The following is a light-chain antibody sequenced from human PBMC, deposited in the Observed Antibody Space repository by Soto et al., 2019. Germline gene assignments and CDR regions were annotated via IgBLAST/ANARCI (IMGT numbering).Light chain of an antibody. CDR1: QSVSSY. Sequence: IVLTQSPATLSLSPGERATLSCRASQSVSSYLAWYQQKPGQAPRLLIYDASNRATGIPARFSGSGSGTDFTLTISSLEPEDFAVYYCQQRSNWPPQITSCQ. CDR2: DAS. J-gene: IGKJ5*01. CDR3: QQRSNWPPQIT. V-gene: IGKV3-11*01.